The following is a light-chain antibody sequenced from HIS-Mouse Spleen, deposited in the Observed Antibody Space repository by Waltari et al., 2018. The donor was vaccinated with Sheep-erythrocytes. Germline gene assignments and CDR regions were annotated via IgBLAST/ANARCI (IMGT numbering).Light chain of an antibody. Sequence: QSALTQPPSASGSPGQSVTISCTGTSSDVGGYNYVSWSQQHPGKAPKLMIYEGSKLPSGVSNRFSGSKSGNTASLTISGLQAEDEADYYCCSYAGSSTPWVFGGGTKLTVL. CDR3: CSYAGSSTPWV. CDR1: SSDVGGYNY. J-gene: IGLJ3*02. V-gene: IGLV2-23*01. CDR2: EGS.